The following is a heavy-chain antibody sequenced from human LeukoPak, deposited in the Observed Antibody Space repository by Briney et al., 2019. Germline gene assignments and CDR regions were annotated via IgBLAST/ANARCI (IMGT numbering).Heavy chain of an antibody. CDR3: ARDLLPGRYDSSGYYLPHY. J-gene: IGHJ4*02. V-gene: IGHV3-30-3*01. D-gene: IGHD3-22*01. CDR2: LSYEGSNK. CDR1: GFTFSSYA. Sequence: GRSLRLSCAASGFTFSSYAMHWVRQAPGKGLEWVAVLSYEGSNKYYADSVKGRFTISRDNSKNTLYLQMNSLRAEDTAVYYCARDLLPGRYDSSGYYLPHYWGQGTLVTVSS.